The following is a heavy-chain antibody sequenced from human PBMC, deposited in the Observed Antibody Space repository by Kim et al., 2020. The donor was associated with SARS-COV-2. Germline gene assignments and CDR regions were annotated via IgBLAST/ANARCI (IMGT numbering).Heavy chain of an antibody. J-gene: IGHJ4*02. Sequence: IPSLKSRVTISVDTSKNQFSLKRSSVTAADTAVYYCARERTMVRGTGFDYWGQGTLVTVSS. V-gene: IGHV4-31*02. CDR3: ARERTMVRGTGFDY. D-gene: IGHD3-10*01.